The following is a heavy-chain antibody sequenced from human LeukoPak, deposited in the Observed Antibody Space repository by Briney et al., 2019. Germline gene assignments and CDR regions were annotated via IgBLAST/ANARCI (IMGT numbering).Heavy chain of an antibody. V-gene: IGHV3-30*18. CDR1: GFTFSSYG. J-gene: IGHJ6*02. CDR2: ISYDGSNK. Sequence: GGSLRLSCAASGFTFSSYGMHWVRQAPGKGLEGGAVISYDGSNKYYADSVKGRFTISRDNSKNTLYLQMNSLRAEDTAVYYCAKDRWQVGSGSYYNPGMDVWGQGTTVTVSS. D-gene: IGHD3-10*01. CDR3: AKDRWQVGSGSYYNPGMDV.